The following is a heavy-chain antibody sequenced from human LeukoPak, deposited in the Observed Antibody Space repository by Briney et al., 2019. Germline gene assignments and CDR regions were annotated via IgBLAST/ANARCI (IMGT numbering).Heavy chain of an antibody. CDR3: ARVMGRGDILTGYLKGWFDP. J-gene: IGHJ5*02. V-gene: IGHV1-18*01. CDR1: GYTFTSYG. Sequence: ASVKVSCKASGYTFTSYGISWVRQAPGQGLEWMGWISAYNGNTNYAQKLQGRVTMTTDTSTSTAYMELRSLRSDDTAVYYCARVMGRGDILTGYLKGWFDPWGQGTLVTVSS. D-gene: IGHD3-9*01. CDR2: ISAYNGNT.